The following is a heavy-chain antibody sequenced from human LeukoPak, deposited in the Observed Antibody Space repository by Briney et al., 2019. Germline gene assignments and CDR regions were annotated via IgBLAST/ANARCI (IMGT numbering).Heavy chain of an antibody. J-gene: IGHJ4*02. D-gene: IGHD3-10*01. CDR3: ARQEVRGVIITLDY. CDR2: IYYSGST. CDR1: GGSISSGDYY. Sequence: SETLSLTCTVSGGSISSGDYYWGWIRQPPGKGLEWIGSIYYSGSTYYNPSLKSRVTISVDTSKNQFSLKLSSVTAADTAVYYCARQEVRGVIITLDYWGQGTLVTVSS. V-gene: IGHV4-39*01.